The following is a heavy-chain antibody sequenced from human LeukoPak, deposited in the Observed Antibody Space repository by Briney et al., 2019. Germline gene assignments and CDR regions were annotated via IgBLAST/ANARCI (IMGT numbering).Heavy chain of an antibody. Sequence: SETLSLTCTVSGGSISSYYWSWIRQPPGTGLEWIGYIYYSGRTNYNPSLKSRVTISVDTSKNQFSLKLSSVTAADTAVYYCARESTLITIFGVVIPDAFDVWGQGTMVTVSS. D-gene: IGHD3-3*01. CDR2: IYYSGRT. CDR3: ARESTLITIFGVVIPDAFDV. V-gene: IGHV4-59*01. CDR1: GGSISSYY. J-gene: IGHJ3*01.